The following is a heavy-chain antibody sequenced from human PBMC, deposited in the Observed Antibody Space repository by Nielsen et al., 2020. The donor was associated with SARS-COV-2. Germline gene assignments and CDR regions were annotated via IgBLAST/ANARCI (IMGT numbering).Heavy chain of an antibody. CDR3: ARETLDHTSSFVDY. CDR2: ISYDGSNE. V-gene: IGHV3-30*01. J-gene: IGHJ4*02. D-gene: IGHD2-2*01. CDR1: GFTFNKYA. Sequence: GESLKISCAASGFTFNKYAMHWVRQAPGKSLEWLTIISYDGSNEHYADSVKGRFTISRDSSKNTVYLQMNSLKPEDTAVYYCARETLDHTSSFVDYWGQGTLVTVSS.